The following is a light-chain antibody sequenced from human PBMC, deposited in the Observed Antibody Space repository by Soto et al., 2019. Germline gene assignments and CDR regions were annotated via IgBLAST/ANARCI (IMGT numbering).Light chain of an antibody. J-gene: IGKJ1*01. CDR1: QSVLYSSNNKNY. Sequence: DIVMTQSPDSLAVSLGERATINCKSSQSVLYSSNNKNYLAWYQQKPRQPPKLLIYWASTRESGVPDRFSGSGSGTVFTLTISSLQAQDVAVYYCQQYYSTPLAFGQGTKVEIK. CDR3: QQYYSTPLA. V-gene: IGKV4-1*01. CDR2: WAS.